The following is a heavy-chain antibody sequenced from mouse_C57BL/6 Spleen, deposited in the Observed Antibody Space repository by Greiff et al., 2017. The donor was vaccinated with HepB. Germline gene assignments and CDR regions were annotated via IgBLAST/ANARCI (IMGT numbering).Heavy chain of an antibody. J-gene: IGHJ4*01. V-gene: IGHV1-55*01. CDR3: ARGDYDEYYYAMDY. CDR1: GYTFTSYW. Sequence: QVQLKQPGAELVKPGASVKMSCKASGYTFTSYWITWVKQRPGQGLEWIGDIYPGSGSTNYNEKFKSKATLTVDTSSSTAYMQLSSLTSEDSAVYYCARGDYDEYYYAMDYWGQGTSVTVSS. D-gene: IGHD2-4*01. CDR2: IYPGSGST.